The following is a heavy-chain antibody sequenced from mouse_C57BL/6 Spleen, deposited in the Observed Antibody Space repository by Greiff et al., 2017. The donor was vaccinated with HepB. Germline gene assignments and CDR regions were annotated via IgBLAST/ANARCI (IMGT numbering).Heavy chain of an antibody. V-gene: IGHV1-69*01. D-gene: IGHD2-1*01. CDR2: IDPSDSYT. Sequence: QVQLQQPGAELVMPGASVKLSCKASGYTFTSYWMHWVKQRPGQGLEWIGEIDPSDSYTNYNQKFKGKSTLTVDKSSSTAYMQLSSLTSEDSAVYYCARERRYYGNNYAMDYWGQGTSVTVSS. J-gene: IGHJ4*01. CDR1: GYTFTSYW. CDR3: ARERRYYGNNYAMDY.